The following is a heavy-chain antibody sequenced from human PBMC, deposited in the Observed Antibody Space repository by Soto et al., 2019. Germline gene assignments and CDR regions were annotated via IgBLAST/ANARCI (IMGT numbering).Heavy chain of an antibody. CDR3: ARAAVLRYFDWLNPNKYGMDV. Sequence: SVKVSCKVSGGTFSSYAISWVRQAPGQGLEWMGGIIPIFGTANYAQKFQGRVTITADESTSTAYMELSSLRSEDTAVYYCARAAVLRYFDWLNPNKYGMDVWGQGTTVTVSS. CDR2: IIPIFGTA. J-gene: IGHJ6*02. D-gene: IGHD3-9*01. CDR1: GGTFSSYA. V-gene: IGHV1-69*13.